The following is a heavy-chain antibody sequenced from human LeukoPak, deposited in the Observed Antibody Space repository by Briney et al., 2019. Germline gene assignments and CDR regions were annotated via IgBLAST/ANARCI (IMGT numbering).Heavy chain of an antibody. V-gene: IGHV3-23*01. CDR2: ISGSGGST. CDR1: GFTFSSYW. J-gene: IGHJ6*02. Sequence: PGGSLRLSCAASGFTFSSYWMSWVRQAPGKGLEWVSAISGSGGSTYYADSVKGRFTISRDNSKNTLYLQMNSLRAEDTAVYYCAKDIPAPTYYDFWSGYYTGYGMDVWGQGTTVTVSS. D-gene: IGHD3-3*01. CDR3: AKDIPAPTYYDFWSGYYTGYGMDV.